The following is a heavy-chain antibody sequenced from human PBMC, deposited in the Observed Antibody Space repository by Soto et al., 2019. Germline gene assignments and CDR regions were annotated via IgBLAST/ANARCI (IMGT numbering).Heavy chain of an antibody. CDR1: GFTFSSYW. Sequence: LRLSCAASGFTFSSYWMHWVRQAPGKGLVWVSLINTDGTSTSYADSVKGRFTISRDNAKNTLYLQMNSLRAEDTAMYYCTRSLATPYWGQGTLVTVSS. CDR2: INTDGTST. J-gene: IGHJ4*02. CDR3: TRSLATPY. V-gene: IGHV3-74*01.